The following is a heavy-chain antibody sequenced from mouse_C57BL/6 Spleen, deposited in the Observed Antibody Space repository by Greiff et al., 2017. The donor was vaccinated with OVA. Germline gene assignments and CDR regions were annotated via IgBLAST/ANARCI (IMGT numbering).Heavy chain of an antibody. CDR1: GYTFTDYE. CDR3: TREDSGEGFAY. CDR2: IDPETGGT. Sequence: QVQLQQSGAELVRPGASVTLSCKASGYTFTDYEMHWVKQTPGQGLEWIGAIDPETGGTAYNQKFKGKAILTADKSSSTAYMELRSLTSEDSAVYYFTREDSGEGFAYWGQGTLVTVSA. J-gene: IGHJ3*01. V-gene: IGHV1-15*01.